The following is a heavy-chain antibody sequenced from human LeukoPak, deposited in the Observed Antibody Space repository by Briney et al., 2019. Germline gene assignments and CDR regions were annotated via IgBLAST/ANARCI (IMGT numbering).Heavy chain of an antibody. V-gene: IGHV3-21*01. CDR1: GFTFSSYG. J-gene: IGHJ4*02. Sequence: PGGSLRLSCAASGFTFSSYGMHWVRQAPGKGLEWVSSISSSRSYIYYADSVKGRFTISRDNAKNSLYLQMNSLRAEDTAVYYCARDVSWELGIFDYWGQGTLVTVSS. D-gene: IGHD1-26*01. CDR3: ARDVSWELGIFDY. CDR2: ISSSRSYI.